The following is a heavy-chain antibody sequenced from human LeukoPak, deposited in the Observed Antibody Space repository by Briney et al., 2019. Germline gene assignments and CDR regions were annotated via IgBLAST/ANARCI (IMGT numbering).Heavy chain of an antibody. CDR3: ARGNRDYYDSSGYDTSDV. D-gene: IGHD3-22*01. V-gene: IGHV3-33*08. J-gene: IGHJ6*02. Sequence: GRSLRLSCAASGFTFSYYGMHWVRQAPGKGLEWVAVIWYDGSNKYYADSVKGRFTISRDNSKNTLYLQMNSLRAEDTAVYYCARGNRDYYDSSGYDTSDVWGQGTTVTVSS. CDR2: IWYDGSNK. CDR1: GFTFSYYG.